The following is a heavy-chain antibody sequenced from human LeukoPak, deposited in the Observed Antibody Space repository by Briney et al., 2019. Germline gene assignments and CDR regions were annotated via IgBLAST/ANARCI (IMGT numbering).Heavy chain of an antibody. Sequence: GGSLRLSCAASGFTFSSYWMSWVRQAPGKGLEWVANIKQDGSEKYYVDSVKGRFTISRDNAKNSLYLQMNSLRAEDTAVYYCARGRSLVSIAAAPDYWGQGTLVTVSS. J-gene: IGHJ4*02. CDR1: GFTFSSYW. CDR3: ARGRSLVSIAAAPDY. CDR2: IKQDGSEK. D-gene: IGHD6-13*01. V-gene: IGHV3-7*01.